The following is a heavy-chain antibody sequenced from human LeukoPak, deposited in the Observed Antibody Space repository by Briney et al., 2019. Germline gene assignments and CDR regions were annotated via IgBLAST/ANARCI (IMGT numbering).Heavy chain of an antibody. CDR1: GFTLSDAG. V-gene: IGHV3-73*01. CDR2: IRSKTKSYAT. CDR3: ARGRLMYYYDSPGGGAFDI. D-gene: IGHD3-22*01. Sequence: GGSLGLSCAASGFTLSDAGMHWVRQASGKGLEWVARIRSKTKSYATAYVASVKGRFTVSRDDSKNMAYLQMNSLTTEDTALYYCARGRLMYYYDSPGGGAFDIWGQGTMVTVSS. J-gene: IGHJ3*02.